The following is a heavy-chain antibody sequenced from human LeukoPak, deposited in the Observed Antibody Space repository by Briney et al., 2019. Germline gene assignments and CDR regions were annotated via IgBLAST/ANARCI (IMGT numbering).Heavy chain of an antibody. D-gene: IGHD6-13*01. CDR3: ARDRYSSWYYFDY. V-gene: IGHV3-33*01. CDR2: IWYDGSNK. Sequence: GRSLRLSCAASGFTFSSYGMHRVRQAPGKGLEWVAVIWYDGSNKYYADSVKGRFTISRDNSKNTLYLQMNSLRAEDTAVYYCARDRYSSWYYFDYWGQGTLVTVSS. CDR1: GFTFSSYG. J-gene: IGHJ4*02.